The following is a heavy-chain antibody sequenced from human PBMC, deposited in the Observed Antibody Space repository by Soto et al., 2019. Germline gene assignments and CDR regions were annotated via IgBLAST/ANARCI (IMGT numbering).Heavy chain of an antibody. D-gene: IGHD3-22*01. CDR2: IWYDGSNK. J-gene: IGHJ4*02. V-gene: IGHV3-33*01. CDR3: ARDYYDSSGPPPRHPYYFDY. CDR1: GCTFSSYG. Sequence: TGGPLRVCCGAAGCTFSSYGMHWVRQAPGKGLEWVAVIWYDGSNKYYADSVKGRFTISRDNSKNTLYLQMNSLRAEDTAVYYCARDYYDSSGPPPRHPYYFDYWGQGTLVTVSS.